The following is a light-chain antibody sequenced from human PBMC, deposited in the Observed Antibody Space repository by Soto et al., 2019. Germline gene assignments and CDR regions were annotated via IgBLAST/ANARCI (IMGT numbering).Light chain of an antibody. CDR3: SSYAGNNNVI. J-gene: IGLJ2*01. CDR2: EVS. V-gene: IGLV2-8*01. Sequence: QSVLTQPPSASGSPGQSVTISCTGTSSDVGSYRFVSWYQQHPGKAHKLLIYEVSKRPSGVPDRFSASTSGNTASLTVSGLQADDEADYYCSSYAGNNNVIFGGGTKLTVL. CDR1: SSDVGSYRF.